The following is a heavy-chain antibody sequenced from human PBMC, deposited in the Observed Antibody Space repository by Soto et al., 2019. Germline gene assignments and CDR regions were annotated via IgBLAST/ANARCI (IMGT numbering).Heavy chain of an antibody. V-gene: IGHV4-59*01. J-gene: IGHJ4*02. D-gene: IGHD3-22*01. CDR1: GDSIRSYY. Sequence: SETLSLTCTVSGDSIRSYYWSWIRQPPGKGLEWIGYIYDSGSTNYNPSLKSRVTISVDTSKSQFSLKLSSVTAADTAVYYCARDRAYYESSGLYFDYWGQGTLVTVSS. CDR3: ARDRAYYESSGLYFDY. CDR2: IYDSGST.